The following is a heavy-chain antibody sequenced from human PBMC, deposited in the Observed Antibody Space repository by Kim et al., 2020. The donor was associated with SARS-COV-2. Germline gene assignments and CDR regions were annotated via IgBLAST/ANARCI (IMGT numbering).Heavy chain of an antibody. D-gene: IGHD3-9*01. V-gene: IGHV3-15*01. Sequence: GGSLRLSCAASGFTFSNAWMSWVRQAPGKGLEWVGRIKSKTDGGTTDYAAPVKGRFTISRDDSKNTLYLQMNSLKTVDTDVYYCTTVQAPRYFDWLSADSLYFDLWGRGTLVTVSS. CDR1: GFTFSNAW. J-gene: IGHJ2*01. CDR2: IKSKTDGGTT. CDR3: TTVQAPRYFDWLSADSLYFDL.